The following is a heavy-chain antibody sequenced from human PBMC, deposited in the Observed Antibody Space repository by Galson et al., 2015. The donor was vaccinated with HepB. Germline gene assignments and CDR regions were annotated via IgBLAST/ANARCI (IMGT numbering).Heavy chain of an antibody. CDR1: GGTFSSYS. V-gene: IGHV1-69*04. Sequence: SVKVSCKAPGGTFSSYSIAWVRQAPGQGLEWMGRIIPVRGITNYAQKFQGRVTITADKSTTTAYMELSSLGSDDTAVYFCARDYYDSNGYYAGHLDFWGQGTLVTVSS. CDR3: ARDYYDSNGYYAGHLDF. CDR2: IIPVRGIT. D-gene: IGHD3-22*01. J-gene: IGHJ4*02.